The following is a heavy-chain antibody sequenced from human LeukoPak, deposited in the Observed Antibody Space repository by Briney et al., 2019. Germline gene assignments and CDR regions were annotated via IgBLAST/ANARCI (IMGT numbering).Heavy chain of an antibody. Sequence: SGTLSLTCAVSVCSINSGNWRSWVRQSPGKGLALIGESYHNGTPYYNPSLKSRVTISADTFKNHFSLKMTSVTAADTAVYSCATAPILRGEGGEHYKYGMDVWGQGTTVIVSS. CDR3: ATAPILRGEGGEHYKYGMDV. D-gene: IGHD2-2*02. CDR1: VCSINSGNW. J-gene: IGHJ6*02. CDR2: SYHNGTP. V-gene: IGHV4-4*02.